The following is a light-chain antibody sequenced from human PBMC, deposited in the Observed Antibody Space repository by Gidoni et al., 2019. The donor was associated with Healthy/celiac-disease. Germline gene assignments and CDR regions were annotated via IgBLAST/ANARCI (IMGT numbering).Light chain of an antibody. CDR1: NIGSKS. CDR3: QVWDSSSDLSYV. V-gene: IGLV3-21*02. J-gene: IGLJ1*01. Sequence: SYVLSQPPPVSVAPGHTARITCGGNNIGSKSVHWYQQKPGQAPVLVVYDDSDRPSGIPERFSGSNSGNTATLTISRVEAGDEADYYCQVWDSSSDLSYVFGTGTKVTVL. CDR2: DDS.